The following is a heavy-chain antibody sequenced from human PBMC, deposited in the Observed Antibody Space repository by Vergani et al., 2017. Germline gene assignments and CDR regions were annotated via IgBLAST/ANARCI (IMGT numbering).Heavy chain of an antibody. CDR1: GGRFNRHA. D-gene: IGHD3-9*01. CDR2: INPSGGHT. Sequence: QVILEQSGPEVKKPGSSVTVSCKASGGRFNRHAISWVRQAPGQGLEWMGIINPSGGHTNYAQKFQGRVTMTRDTSTSTVYMELSSLRSEDTAIYYCARGDYGILTGYRYWGQGTLVTVSA. J-gene: IGHJ4*02. V-gene: IGHV1-46*02. CDR3: ARGDYGILTGYRY.